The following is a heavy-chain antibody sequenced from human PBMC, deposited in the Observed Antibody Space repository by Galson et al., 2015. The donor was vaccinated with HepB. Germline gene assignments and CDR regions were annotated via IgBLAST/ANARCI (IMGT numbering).Heavy chain of an antibody. CDR2: ISYDGSNK. CDR3: ARDSYYDSSGYYYGFSALDY. V-gene: IGHV3-30*04. J-gene: IGHJ4*02. Sequence: SLRLSCAASGFTFSSYAMHWVRQAPGKGLEWVAVISYDGSNKYYADSVKGRFTISRDNSKNTLYLQMNSLRAEDTAVYYCARDSYYDSSGYYYGFSALDYWGQGTLVTVSS. D-gene: IGHD3-22*01. CDR1: GFTFSSYA.